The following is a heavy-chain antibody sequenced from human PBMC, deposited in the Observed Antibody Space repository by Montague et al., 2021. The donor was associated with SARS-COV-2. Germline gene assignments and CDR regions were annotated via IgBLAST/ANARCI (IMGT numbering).Heavy chain of an antibody. J-gene: IGHJ6*02. Sequence: SKTLSLTCTVSGGSISGYYWSWIRQPPGKGLEWIGYIYYSGSTKXNPFLESRVTVSVDRSKNQVSLKLSSVTAADTAVYYCARLLRSCTNGVCRTYYYYAMDVWGQGTTVTVSS. D-gene: IGHD2-8*01. V-gene: IGHV4-59*01. CDR1: GGSISGYY. CDR2: IYYSGST. CDR3: ARLLRSCTNGVCRTYYYYAMDV.